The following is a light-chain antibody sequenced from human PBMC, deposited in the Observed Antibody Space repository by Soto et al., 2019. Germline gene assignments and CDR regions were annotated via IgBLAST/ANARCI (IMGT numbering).Light chain of an antibody. CDR1: QSIDTW. CDR2: KAS. J-gene: IGKJ1*01. Sequence: DIPMTQSPSTLSASVGDRVTITCRASQSIDTWLAWYQQKPGKAPKLLIYKASSLKSGVPSRFSGSGSGTEFTLTISSLQPDDFATYYCQQYSTYPWTFGQGTKVEIK. V-gene: IGKV1-5*03. CDR3: QQYSTYPWT.